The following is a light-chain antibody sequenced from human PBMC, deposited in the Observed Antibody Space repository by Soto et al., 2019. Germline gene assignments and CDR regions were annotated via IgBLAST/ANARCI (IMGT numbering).Light chain of an antibody. CDR1: QFINNY. V-gene: IGKV1-39*01. CDR3: QQSYNSWT. CDR2: TTS. J-gene: IGKJ1*01. Sequence: DNQMTQSPSSLSASVGDRVTISCRPSQFINNYLNWYQQKPGKAPNLLIYTTSSLQNGVPSRFSGSGSGTDFPPTISNLQPEDAAIYYCQQSYNSWTFGQGTKVQI.